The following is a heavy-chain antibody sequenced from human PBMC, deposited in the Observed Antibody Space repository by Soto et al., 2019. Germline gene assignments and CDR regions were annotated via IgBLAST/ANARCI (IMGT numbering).Heavy chain of an antibody. CDR2: ISTTPDIV. D-gene: IGHD4-17*01. CDR1: GFTFSDYS. Sequence: EVQLVESGGGFKQAGGSLRLSCAASGFTFSDYSMNWVRQAPGRGLEWISFISTTPDIVFYADSVKGRFAISRDNARNSLFLQMNSLRDEDPAVYYCSKDRWVTTRSFEFWGHGTLVTVS. J-gene: IGHJ4*01. V-gene: IGHV3-48*02. CDR3: SKDRWVTTRSFEF.